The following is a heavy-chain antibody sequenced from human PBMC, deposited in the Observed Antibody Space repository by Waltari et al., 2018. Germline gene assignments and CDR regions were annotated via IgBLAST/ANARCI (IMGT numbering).Heavy chain of an antibody. D-gene: IGHD3-3*01. CDR1: GLSFSNAW. CDR2: IKSKTDGGTT. J-gene: IGHJ4*02. CDR3: TTLFGDFWSGYFFDY. Sequence: EVQLVESGGDLVRPGGSLRLSCEASGLSFSNAWVRWARQAPGKGLEWVGRIKSKTDGGTTDYAAPVKGRFTISRDDSENTLYLQMNSLKTEDTAVYYCTTLFGDFWSGYFFDYWGQGTLVTVSS. V-gene: IGHV3-15*01.